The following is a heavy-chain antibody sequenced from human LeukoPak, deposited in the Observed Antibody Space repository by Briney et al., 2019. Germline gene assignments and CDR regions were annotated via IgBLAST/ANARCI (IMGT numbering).Heavy chain of an antibody. CDR3: ARGGYDSSGYANAFDI. D-gene: IGHD3-22*01. V-gene: IGHV3-11*06. CDR2: ISSSSSYT. J-gene: IGHJ3*02. Sequence: PGGSLRLSCAASGISFSTYAFSWVRQAPGKGLEWVSYISSSSSYTNYADSVKGRFTISRDNAKNSLYLQMNSLRAEDTAVYYCARGGYDSSGYANAFDIWGQGTMVTVSS. CDR1: GISFSTYA.